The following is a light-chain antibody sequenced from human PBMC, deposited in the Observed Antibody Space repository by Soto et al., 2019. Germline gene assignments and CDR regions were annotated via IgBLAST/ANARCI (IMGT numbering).Light chain of an antibody. V-gene: IGLV2-8*01. J-gene: IGLJ3*02. Sequence: QSALTQPPSASGSPGQPVTISCTGTSSDVGGYNYVSWYQQYPGKAPKLMIYEVNKRPSGVPDRFSGSKSGNTASLTVSGLQAEDEADYYCTSYAGSNNLGVFGGGTKLTVL. CDR1: SSDVGGYNY. CDR3: TSYAGSNNLGV. CDR2: EVN.